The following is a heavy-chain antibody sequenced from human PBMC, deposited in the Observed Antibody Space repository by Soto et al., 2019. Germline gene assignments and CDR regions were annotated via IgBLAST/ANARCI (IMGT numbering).Heavy chain of an antibody. CDR2: TYFRSKWYN. CDR3: ATGGAIRGPCSGDNCNYNFDS. J-gene: IGHJ4*02. CDR1: VDRVSSNIAA. D-gene: IGHD1-7*01. Sequence: SQTLSLTCAISVDRVSSNIAAWNLISQSPSRGLEWLGRTYFRSKWYNEYAPSVKSRITITPDTSKNQFSLQLNSVTPEDAALYYCATGGAIRGPCSGDNCNYNFDSWGQGSQITVSS. V-gene: IGHV6-1*01.